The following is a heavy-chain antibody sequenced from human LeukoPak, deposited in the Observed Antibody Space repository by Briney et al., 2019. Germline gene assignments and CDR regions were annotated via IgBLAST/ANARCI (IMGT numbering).Heavy chain of an antibody. J-gene: IGHJ4*02. D-gene: IGHD3-22*01. CDR3: ARESADYYDSSGYYYLVYYFDY. Sequence: ASVKVSCKASGYTFTDYYMHWVRQAPGQGLEWIGWINPNSGGTNYAQKFQGRVTMTRDTSISTAYMELSRLRSDDTAVYYCARESADYYDSSGYYYLVYYFDYWGQGTLVTVSS. V-gene: IGHV1-2*02. CDR1: GYTFTDYY. CDR2: INPNSGGT.